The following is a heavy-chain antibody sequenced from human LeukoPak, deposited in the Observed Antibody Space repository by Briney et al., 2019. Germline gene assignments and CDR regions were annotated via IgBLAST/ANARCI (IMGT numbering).Heavy chain of an antibody. CDR2: IQHDGTKT. CDR1: GFTFSSSG. Sequence: GGSLRLSCAASGFTFSSSGMHWVRQAPGRGLEWVACIQHDGTKTYYADSVKGRFTISRDSSENTLYLQMNILRTDDTAVYYCAKGAFVRLGELSPHWGQGTLATVSS. J-gene: IGHJ4*02. D-gene: IGHD3-16*02. V-gene: IGHV3-30*02. CDR3: AKGAFVRLGELSPH.